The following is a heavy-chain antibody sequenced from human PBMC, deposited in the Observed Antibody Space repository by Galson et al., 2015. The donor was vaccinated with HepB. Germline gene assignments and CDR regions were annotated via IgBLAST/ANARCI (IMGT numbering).Heavy chain of an antibody. Sequence: QSGAEVKKPGASVKVSCKASGSNFTSYGISWVRQAPGQGLEWMGWISAYNGNTNYAQKLQGRVTMTTDTSTSTAYMELRSLRSDDTAVYYCARVQGGRVRGVIIYLGNAVDIWGQGTMFTVSS. CDR2: ISAYNGNT. CDR3: ARVQGGRVRGVIIYLGNAVDI. J-gene: IGHJ3*02. D-gene: IGHD3-10*01. V-gene: IGHV1-18*01. CDR1: GSNFTSYG.